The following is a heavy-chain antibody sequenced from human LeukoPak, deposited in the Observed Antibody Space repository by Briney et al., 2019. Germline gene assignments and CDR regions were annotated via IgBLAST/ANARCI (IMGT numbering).Heavy chain of an antibody. CDR1: GFTFSSYA. V-gene: IGHV3-23*01. CDR3: ASRDRCSGGSCYGLGY. J-gene: IGHJ4*02. D-gene: IGHD2-15*01. CDR2: ISGSGGST. Sequence: GGSLRLSCAASGFTFSSYAMSWVRQAPGKGLEWVSAISGSGGSTYYADSVKGRFTISRDNSKNTLYLQMNSLRAEDTAVYYCASRDRCSGGSCYGLGYWGQGTLVTVSS.